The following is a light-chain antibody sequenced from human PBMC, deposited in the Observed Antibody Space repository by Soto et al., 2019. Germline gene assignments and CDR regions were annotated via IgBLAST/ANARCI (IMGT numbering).Light chain of an antibody. CDR1: QSVSSN. J-gene: IGKJ1*01. CDR2: GAS. CDR3: QQYNKWPLT. V-gene: IGKV3-15*01. Sequence: DIVLTQSPGTLSLSPGERATLSCRASQSVSSNHLAWYQQTPGKAPRXXIYGASPRDTGIPVLFSGSAAGTEFTLTISSLQSEDFKVYYCQQYNKWPLTFGQGTKVDIK.